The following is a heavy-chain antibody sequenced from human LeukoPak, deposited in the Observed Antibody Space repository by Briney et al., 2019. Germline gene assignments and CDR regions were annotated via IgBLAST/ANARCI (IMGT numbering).Heavy chain of an antibody. J-gene: IGHJ4*02. CDR2: IYYSGST. CDR1: GGSISSYY. Sequence: SSETLSLTCTVSGGSISSYYWSWIRQPPGKGLEWIGYIYYSGSTNYNPSLKSRVTISVDTSKNQFSLKLSSVTAADTAVHYCASRPVDSSGYYPYYFDYWGQGTLVTVSS. D-gene: IGHD3-22*01. CDR3: ASRPVDSSGYYPYYFDY. V-gene: IGHV4-59*01.